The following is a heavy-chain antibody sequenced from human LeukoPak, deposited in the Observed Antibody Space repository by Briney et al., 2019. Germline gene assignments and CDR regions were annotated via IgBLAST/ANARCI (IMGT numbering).Heavy chain of an antibody. D-gene: IGHD5-24*01. Sequence: SGGSLRLSCGASGFSFNKYWMHWVRQVPGKGPVWVSRINPDGSTTNYADSVKGRFSISRDNAKSIMYLQMNSLSVEDTAVYYCARGGDGSNSLINYWGQGTLVTVSS. CDR1: GFSFNKYW. CDR2: INPDGSTT. J-gene: IGHJ4*02. CDR3: ARGGDGSNSLINY. V-gene: IGHV3-74*01.